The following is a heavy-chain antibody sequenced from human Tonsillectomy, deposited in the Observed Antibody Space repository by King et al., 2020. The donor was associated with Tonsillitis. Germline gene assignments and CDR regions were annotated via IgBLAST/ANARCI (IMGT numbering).Heavy chain of an antibody. J-gene: IGHJ4*02. V-gene: IGHV3-9*01. Sequence: VQLVESGGGLVQPGRSLRISCAASGFTFDDYAMHWVRQAPGKGLEWVSGISWNSGSTGYADFVKGRFTISRDNAKNSLYLQMNSLRAEDTALYYCAKAETYYDILTGYSFDYWGKGTLVTVSS. D-gene: IGHD3-9*01. CDR2: ISWNSGST. CDR3: AKAETYYDILTGYSFDY. CDR1: GFTFDDYA.